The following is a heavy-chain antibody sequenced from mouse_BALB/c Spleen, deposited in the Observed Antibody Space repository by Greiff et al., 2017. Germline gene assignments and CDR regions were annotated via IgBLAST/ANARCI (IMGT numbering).Heavy chain of an antibody. CDR1: GFNIKDTY. D-gene: IGHD2-2*01. CDR3: ARGIYYGYDQFAY. CDR2: IDPANGNT. Sequence: EVKLQQSGAELVKPWASVKLSCTASGFNIKDTYMHWVKQRPEQGLEWIGRIDPANGNTKYDPKFQGKATITADTSSNTAYLQLSSLTSEDTAVYYCARGIYYGYDQFAYWGQGTLVTVSA. V-gene: IGHV14-3*02. J-gene: IGHJ3*01.